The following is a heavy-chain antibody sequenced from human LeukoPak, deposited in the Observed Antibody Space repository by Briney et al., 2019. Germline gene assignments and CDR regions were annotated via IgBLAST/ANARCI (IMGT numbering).Heavy chain of an antibody. CDR1: GFMFSNYN. CDR3: ARDREAVAGGRGFDY. V-gene: IGHV3-21*01. J-gene: IGHJ4*02. CDR2: ISSNSNYI. Sequence: GGSLRLSCAASGFMFSNYNMNWVRQAPGKGLEWVSCISSNSNYIYYADSVQGRFTISRDNAKNSLYLQVSGLRAEDTAVYYCARDREAVAGGRGFDYWGQGTLVTVSS. D-gene: IGHD6-19*01.